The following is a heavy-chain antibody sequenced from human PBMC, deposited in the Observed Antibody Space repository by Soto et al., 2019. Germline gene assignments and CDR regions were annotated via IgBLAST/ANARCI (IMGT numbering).Heavy chain of an antibody. CDR1: GYTFTSYA. J-gene: IGHJ3*02. CDR3: ATLDPSDAFDI. V-gene: IGHV1-3*01. Sequence: ASVKVSCKASGYTFTSYAMHWVRQAPGQRLEWMGWINAGNGNTKYSQKFQGRVTITRDTSASTAYMELSSLRSEDTAVYYCATLDPSDAFDIWGQGTMVNVSS. CDR2: INAGNGNT.